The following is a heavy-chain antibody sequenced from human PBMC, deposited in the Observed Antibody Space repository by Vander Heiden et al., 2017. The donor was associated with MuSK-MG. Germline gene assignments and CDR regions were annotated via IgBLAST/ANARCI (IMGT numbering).Heavy chain of an antibody. Sequence: QVQLVQSGAEGKKPGASVKVSCKAAGFTFTSYGISWVGQAPGQGLEGMGWISVNNGNTNHAQKLQGRLTMTTDTSTSTAYMELRSLRFDDTALYYCARDPWGGAFDIWGQGTMVTVS. J-gene: IGHJ3*02. D-gene: IGHD3-16*01. V-gene: IGHV1-18*01. CDR3: ARDPWGGAFDI. CDR1: GFTFTSYG. CDR2: ISVNNGNT.